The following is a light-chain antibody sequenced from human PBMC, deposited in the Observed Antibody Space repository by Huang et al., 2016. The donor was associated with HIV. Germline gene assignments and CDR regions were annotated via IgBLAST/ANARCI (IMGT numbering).Light chain of an antibody. CDR1: QGISNS. CDR3: QQYFTSPPLT. CDR2: AAS. V-gene: IGKV1-NL1*01. J-gene: IGKJ4*01. Sequence: DIQMTPSPSSLSASVGDRVTITCRASQGISNSLAWYQQKPGRAPKLLVYAASRLGSGVPSRFSGRGSGTDYTHTISRLQPEDFATYDCQQYFTSPPLTFGGGTKVEIK.